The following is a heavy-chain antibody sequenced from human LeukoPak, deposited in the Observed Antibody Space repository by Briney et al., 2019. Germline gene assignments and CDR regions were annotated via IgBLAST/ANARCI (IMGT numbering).Heavy chain of an antibody. Sequence: ASVKVSCTASGYTFTGYYMHWVRQAPGQGLEWMGWINPNSGGTNYAQKFQGRVTMTRDTSISTAYMELSRLRSDDTAVYYCARTAAGTDWFDPWGQGTLVTVSS. CDR2: INPNSGGT. V-gene: IGHV1-2*02. J-gene: IGHJ5*02. D-gene: IGHD6-13*01. CDR1: GYTFTGYY. CDR3: ARTAAGTDWFDP.